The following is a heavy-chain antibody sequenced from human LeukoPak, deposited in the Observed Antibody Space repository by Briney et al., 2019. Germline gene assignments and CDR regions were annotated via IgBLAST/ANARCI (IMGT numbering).Heavy chain of an antibody. Sequence: ASVKVSCKASVGTFSSYAISWVRQAPGQGLEWMGGIIPIFGTANYAQKFQGRVTITADKSTSTAYMELSSLRSEDTAVYYCARDGDYYGAFDIWGQGTMVTVSS. D-gene: IGHD1-26*01. CDR3: ARDGDYYGAFDI. CDR1: VGTFSSYA. V-gene: IGHV1-69*06. CDR2: IIPIFGTA. J-gene: IGHJ3*02.